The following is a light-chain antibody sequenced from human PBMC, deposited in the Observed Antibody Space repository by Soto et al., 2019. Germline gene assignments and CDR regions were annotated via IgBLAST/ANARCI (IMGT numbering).Light chain of an antibody. CDR1: QSVNAN. CDR2: GAS. CDR3: QQYNTWLWS. Sequence: EVVMTQSPATLSVSPGERATVSCRASQSVNANLAWYQQKPGQAPRLLIHGASNRATGIPARFSGSGFGTEFILTISSLQSEDFAVYYRQQYNTWLWSFGQGTKVEI. J-gene: IGKJ1*01. V-gene: IGKV3-15*01.